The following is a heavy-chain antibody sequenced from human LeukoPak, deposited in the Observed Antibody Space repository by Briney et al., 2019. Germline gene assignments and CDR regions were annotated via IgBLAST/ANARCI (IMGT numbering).Heavy chain of an antibody. CDR1: GYSFTTYR. D-gene: IGHD2-2*01. J-gene: IGHJ5*02. CDR2: IYPDDSNT. CDR3: ARHIVVVPAVSWFDP. Sequence: KPGESLKISCKGSGYSFTTYRIGWVRQMPGKGLEWTGIIYPDDSNTRYSPSFQGQVTISADKSISTAYLQWSSLKASDTAMYYCARHIVVVPAVSWFDPWGQGTLVTVSS. V-gene: IGHV5-51*01.